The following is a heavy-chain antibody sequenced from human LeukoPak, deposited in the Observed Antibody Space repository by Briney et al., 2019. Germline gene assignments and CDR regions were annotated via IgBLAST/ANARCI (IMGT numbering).Heavy chain of an antibody. CDR3: TTGSMITFGGVMSDAFDI. Sequence: GGSLRLSCAASGFTFSNAWMNWVRQAPGQGLEWVGRIKSKTDGGTTDYAAPVKGRFTISGDDSKNTLYLQMNSLKTEDTAVYYCTTGSMITFGGVMSDAFDIWGQGTMVTVSS. D-gene: IGHD3-16*01. CDR2: IKSKTDGGTT. CDR1: GFTFSNAW. J-gene: IGHJ3*02. V-gene: IGHV3-15*07.